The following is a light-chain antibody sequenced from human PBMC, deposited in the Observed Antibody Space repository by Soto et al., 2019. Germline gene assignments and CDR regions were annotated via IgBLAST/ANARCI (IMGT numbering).Light chain of an antibody. CDR1: QSVTSTY. J-gene: IGKJ4*01. CDR2: GAS. CDR3: QEYGSPPLT. Sequence: ELTLSPAPLSLTPGERATLPCRGGQSVTSTYLAWYQQKPGQAPRLLIYGASSRATGIAGRFSGSGSGTDFTLTISSLEAEDFVVYCCQEYGSPPLTFGGGTRVDIK. V-gene: IGKV3-20*01.